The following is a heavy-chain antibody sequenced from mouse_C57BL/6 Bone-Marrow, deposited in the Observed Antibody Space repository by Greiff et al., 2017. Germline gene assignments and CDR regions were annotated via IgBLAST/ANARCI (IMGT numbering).Heavy chain of an antibody. CDR3: ARSCSSLSCFAN. Sequence: VQLQQSGAELARPGASVKLSCKASGYTFTSYGIRWVKQRTGQGLEWIGEIYPRRGNTYYNEKFKGKATLTADKSSSTAYMELRSLTAEDSAVYFCARSCSSLSCFANWGQGTLVTVSA. CDR1: GYTFTSYG. D-gene: IGHD1-1*01. J-gene: IGHJ3*01. CDR2: IYPRRGNT. V-gene: IGHV1-81*01.